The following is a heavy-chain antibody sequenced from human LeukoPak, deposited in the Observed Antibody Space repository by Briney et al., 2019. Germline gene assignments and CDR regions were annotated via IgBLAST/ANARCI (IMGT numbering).Heavy chain of an antibody. CDR2: IYYSGST. Sequence: PSETLSLTCTVSGGSISSYYWSWIRQPPGKGLEWIGYIYYSGSTNYNPSLKSRVTISVDTSKNQFSLKLSSVTAADTAVYYCARHSTWGVDTAMAYDYWGQGTLVTVSS. CDR1: GGSISSYY. CDR3: ARHSTWGVDTAMAYDY. V-gene: IGHV4-59*08. D-gene: IGHD5-18*01. J-gene: IGHJ4*02.